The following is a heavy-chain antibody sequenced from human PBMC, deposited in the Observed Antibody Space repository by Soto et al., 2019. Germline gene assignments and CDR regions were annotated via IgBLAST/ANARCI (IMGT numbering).Heavy chain of an antibody. CDR3: ARAISGYVT. CDR2: INAGNGDT. D-gene: IGHD5-12*01. CDR1: GINYNTYA. Sequence: QVQLVQSGAGMKKPGASVKLSCKTSGINYNTYAIHWVRQAPGQGLEWMGWINAGNGDTRYSQNFQGRVTLTRDTSASPVYMDLDSLKSEDTGVYYCARAISGYVTWGQGTLVTVSS. V-gene: IGHV1-3*01. J-gene: IGHJ4*02.